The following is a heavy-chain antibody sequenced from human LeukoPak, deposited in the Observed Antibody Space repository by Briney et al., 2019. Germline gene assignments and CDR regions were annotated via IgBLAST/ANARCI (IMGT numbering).Heavy chain of an antibody. CDR3: VRGGASTWS. CDR2: INDDGSGT. D-gene: IGHD2-15*01. CDR1: GLTFNNYW. J-gene: IGHJ5*02. V-gene: IGHV3-74*01. Sequence: GGSLRLSCAASGLTFNNYWMHWVRQAPGKGPVWVSRINDDGSGTSYADSVKGRFTISRDDAKSTLYLQMNSLRAEDTAVYYCVRGGASTWSWGQGTLVTVSS.